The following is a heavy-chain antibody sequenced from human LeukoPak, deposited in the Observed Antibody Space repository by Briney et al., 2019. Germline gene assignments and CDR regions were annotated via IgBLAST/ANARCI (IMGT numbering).Heavy chain of an antibody. CDR3: ARESVYYYMDV. Sequence: PGGSLRLSCAASGFTFSSYSMNWVRQAPGKGLEWVSSITSSSTYIYYADSVKGRFTISRDNAKNSLYLQMNSLRAEDTAVYYCARESVYYYMDVWGKGTTVTISS. CDR2: ITSSSTYI. J-gene: IGHJ6*03. CDR1: GFTFSSYS. V-gene: IGHV3-21*01.